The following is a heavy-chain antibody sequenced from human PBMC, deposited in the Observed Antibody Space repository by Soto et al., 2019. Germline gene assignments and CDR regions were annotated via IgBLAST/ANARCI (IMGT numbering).Heavy chain of an antibody. V-gene: IGHV5-51*01. CDR2: IYPGDTET. CDR3: AKPRGFGVLTPFDN. J-gene: IGHJ4*02. CDR1: GYIFTNYW. D-gene: IGHD3-3*01. Sequence: GESLKISCKISGYIFTNYWIGWLRQMPGKVLEWMGSIYPGDTETRYSPSFQGQVTISADKSISTAYLQWSSLRASDSAMYYCAKPRGFGVLTPFDNWGQGTLVTVSS.